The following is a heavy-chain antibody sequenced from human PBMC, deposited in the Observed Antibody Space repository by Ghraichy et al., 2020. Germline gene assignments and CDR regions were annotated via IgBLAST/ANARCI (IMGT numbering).Heavy chain of an antibody. V-gene: IGHV4-38-2*02. D-gene: IGHD3-10*01. CDR2: IYHSGST. CDR3: ARGRITMVRGVIITGGTFDY. CDR1: GYSISSGYY. Sequence: ESLNISCTVSGYSISSGYYWGWIRQPPGKGLEWIGSIYHSGSTYYNPSLKSRVTISVDTSKNQFSLKLSSVTAADTAVYYCARGRITMVRGVIITGGTFDYWGQVFLVTISS. J-gene: IGHJ4*02.